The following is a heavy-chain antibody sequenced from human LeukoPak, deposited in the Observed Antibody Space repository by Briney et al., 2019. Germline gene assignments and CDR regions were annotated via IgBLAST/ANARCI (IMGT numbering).Heavy chain of an antibody. Sequence: SETLSLTCTVSGGSISSSSYYWGWIRQPPGMGLEWIGSIYYSGSTYYNPSLKSRVTISVDTSKNQFSLKLSSVTAADTAVYYCASGVVPAAIGAFDIWGQGTMVTVSS. CDR3: ASGVVPAAIGAFDI. D-gene: IGHD2-2*01. V-gene: IGHV4-39*07. J-gene: IGHJ3*02. CDR2: IYYSGST. CDR1: GGSISSSSYY.